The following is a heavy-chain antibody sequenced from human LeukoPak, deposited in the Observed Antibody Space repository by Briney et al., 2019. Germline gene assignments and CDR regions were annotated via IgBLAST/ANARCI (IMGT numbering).Heavy chain of an antibody. CDR1: GGSFSGYY. J-gene: IGHJ5*02. V-gene: IGHV4-34*01. D-gene: IGHD2-2*01. CDR2: INHSGSI. Sequence: TSETLSLTCAVYGGSFSGYYWSWIRQPPGKGLEWIGEINHSGSINYNPSLKSRVTISVDTSKNQFSLKLSSVTAADTAVYYCARGYSPIVVVPAAPIRWFDPWGQGTLVTVSS. CDR3: ARGYSPIVVVPAAPIRWFDP.